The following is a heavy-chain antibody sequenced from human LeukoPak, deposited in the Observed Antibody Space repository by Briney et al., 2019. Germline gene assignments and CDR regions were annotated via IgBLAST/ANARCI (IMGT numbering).Heavy chain of an antibody. D-gene: IGHD2-15*01. CDR1: GFTFSTYG. V-gene: IGHV3-23*01. CDR3: TKASAARCIGVFCYPFGH. Sequence: GGSLRLSCAASGFTFSTYGMSWVRQAPGKGLECVSAISGSGGTTYYADSVKGRFTISRDNSKNILYLQMNSLGVEDTAVYYCTKASAARCIGVFCYPFGHWGQGTLVTVSS. CDR2: ISGSGGTT. J-gene: IGHJ4*02.